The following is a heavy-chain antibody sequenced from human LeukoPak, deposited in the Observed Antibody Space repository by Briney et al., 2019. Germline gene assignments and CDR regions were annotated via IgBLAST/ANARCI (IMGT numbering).Heavy chain of an antibody. V-gene: IGHV3-7*01. CDR3: ARGRRWNDY. CDR2: IKEDGSEM. Sequence: PGGSLRLSCAASGFTFSRSSMSWVRQAPGKGLEWVASIKEDGSEMYYVDSVKGRFTISRDNTKNSPYLQMNSLRAEDTAVYYCARGRRWNDYWGQGTLVTVSS. J-gene: IGHJ4*02. CDR1: GFTFSRSS. D-gene: IGHD4-23*01.